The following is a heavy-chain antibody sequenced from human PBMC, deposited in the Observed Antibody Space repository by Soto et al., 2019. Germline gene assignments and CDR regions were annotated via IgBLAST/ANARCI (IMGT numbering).Heavy chain of an antibody. CDR1: GYTFTSYG. CDR3: ARVGDIVVVVAAKGLDY. J-gene: IGHJ4*02. D-gene: IGHD2-15*01. CDR2: ISAYNGNT. V-gene: IGHV1-18*01. Sequence: ASVKVSCKASGYTFTSYGISWVRQAPGQGLEWMGWISAYNGNTNYAQKLQGRVTMTTDTSTSTAYMELRSLRSDDTAVYYCARVGDIVVVVAAKGLDYWGQGTLVTVSS.